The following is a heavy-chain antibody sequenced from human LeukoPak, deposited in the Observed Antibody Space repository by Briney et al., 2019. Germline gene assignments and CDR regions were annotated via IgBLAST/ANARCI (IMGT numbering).Heavy chain of an antibody. V-gene: IGHV4-34*01. J-gene: IGHJ3*02. Sequence: SETLSLTCAVYGGSFSGYYWSWIRQPPGKGLEWIGEINHSGSTNYDPSLKSRVTISVDTSKNQFSLKLSSVTAADTAVYYCARVGPANDAFDIWGQGTMVTVSS. CDR2: INHSGST. D-gene: IGHD2-15*01. CDR1: GGSFSGYY. CDR3: ARVGPANDAFDI.